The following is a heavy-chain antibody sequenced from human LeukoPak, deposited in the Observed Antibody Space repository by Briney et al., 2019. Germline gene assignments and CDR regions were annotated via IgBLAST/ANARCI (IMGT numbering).Heavy chain of an antibody. V-gene: IGHV5-51*01. Sequence: GESLKISCKGSGYNFTPYWIGWVRQMPGKGLEWMGIIYPADSDTRYSPSFQGHVTLSADMSINTAYLQWSSLKASDTAIYYCARLITDYYYYMDVWGKGTTVTVSS. CDR1: GYNFTPYW. J-gene: IGHJ6*03. CDR3: ARLITDYYYYMDV. D-gene: IGHD3-10*01. CDR2: IYPADSDT.